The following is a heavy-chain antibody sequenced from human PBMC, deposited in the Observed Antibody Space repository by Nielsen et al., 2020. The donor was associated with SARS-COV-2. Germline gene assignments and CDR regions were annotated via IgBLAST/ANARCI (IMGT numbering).Heavy chain of an antibody. D-gene: IGHD3-22*01. V-gene: IGHV5-51*01. CDR2: IYPGDSDT. CDR3: ARTRAYDSRRENWFDP. J-gene: IGHJ5*02. Sequence: GESLKISCKGSGYSFTSYWIGWVRQMPGKGLEWMGIIYPGDSDTRYSPSFQGQVTISADKSISTAYLQWSSLKASDTAMYYCARTRAYDSRRENWFDPWGQGTLVTVSS. CDR1: GYSFTSYW.